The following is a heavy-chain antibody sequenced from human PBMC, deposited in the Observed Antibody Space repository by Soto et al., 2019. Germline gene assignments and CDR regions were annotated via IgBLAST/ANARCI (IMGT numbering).Heavy chain of an antibody. Sequence: QVQLVESGGGVVQPGRSLRLSCAASGFTFSSYAMHWVRQAPGKGLEWVAVISYDGSNKYYADSVKGRFTSSRDNSKNTLYLQMNSLRAEDTAVYYCARDFRTQLPRGYYFDDWGQGTLVTVSS. V-gene: IGHV3-30-3*01. CDR1: GFTFSSYA. D-gene: IGHD2-2*01. CDR2: ISYDGSNK. CDR3: ARDFRTQLPRGYYFDD. J-gene: IGHJ4*02.